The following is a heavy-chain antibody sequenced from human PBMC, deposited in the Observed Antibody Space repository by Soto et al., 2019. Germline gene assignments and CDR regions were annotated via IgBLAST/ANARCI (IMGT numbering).Heavy chain of an antibody. CDR1: GGSFSGYY. CDR3: ARRSSYYYGSGLPSFDY. Sequence: NPSETLSLTCAVYGGSFSGYYRSWIRQPPGKGLEWIGEINHSGSTNYNPSLKSRVTISVDTSKNQFSLKLSSVTAADTAVYYCARRSSYYYGSGLPSFDYWGQGTLVTVS. D-gene: IGHD3-10*01. J-gene: IGHJ4*02. CDR2: INHSGST. V-gene: IGHV4-34*01.